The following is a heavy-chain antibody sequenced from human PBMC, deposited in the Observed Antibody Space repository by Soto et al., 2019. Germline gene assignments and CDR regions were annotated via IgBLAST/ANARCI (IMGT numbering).Heavy chain of an antibody. CDR2: IDPSDSYT. D-gene: IGHD5-18*01. J-gene: IGHJ6*02. Sequence: GESLKISCKGSGYSFTSYWISWVRQMPGKGLEGMGRIDPSDSYTNYSPSFQGHVTISADKSISTAYLQWSSLKASDTAMYYCARQGYSYGNYYYYGMDVWGQGTTVTVSS. CDR1: GYSFTSYW. CDR3: ARQGYSYGNYYYYGMDV. V-gene: IGHV5-10-1*01.